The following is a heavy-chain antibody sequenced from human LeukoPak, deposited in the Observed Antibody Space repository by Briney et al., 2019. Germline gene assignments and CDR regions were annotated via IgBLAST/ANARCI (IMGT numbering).Heavy chain of an antibody. J-gene: IGHJ3*02. CDR2: IYYSGST. D-gene: IGHD3-22*01. CDR1: GGSVSSGSYY. CDR3: AREASRSSGYYSSAFDI. Sequence: SETLSLTCTVSGGSVSSGSYYWSWIRQPPGKGLECIGYIYYSGSTNYNPSLKSRVTISVDTSKNQFSLKLSSVTAADTAVYYCAREASRSSGYYSSAFDIWGQGTMVTVSS. V-gene: IGHV4-61*01.